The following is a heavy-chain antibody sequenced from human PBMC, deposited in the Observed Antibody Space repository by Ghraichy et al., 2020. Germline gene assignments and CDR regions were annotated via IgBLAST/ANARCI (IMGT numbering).Heavy chain of an antibody. D-gene: IGHD6-6*01. CDR1: GFTFSSYW. CDR3: AREEGLVDAFDI. CDR2: IKQDGSEK. Sequence: ETLSLTCAASGFTFSSYWMSWVRQAPGKGLEWVANIKQDGSEKYYVDSVKGRFTISRDNAKNSLYLQMNSLRAEDTAVYYCAREEGLVDAFDIWGQGTMVTVSS. V-gene: IGHV3-7*04. J-gene: IGHJ3*02.